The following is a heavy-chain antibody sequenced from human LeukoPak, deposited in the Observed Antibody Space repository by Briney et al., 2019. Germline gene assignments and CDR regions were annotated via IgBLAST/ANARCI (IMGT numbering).Heavy chain of an antibody. CDR2: INAGNGNT. V-gene: IGHV1-3*01. CDR3: ARGSGQTGESPYYFDY. J-gene: IGHJ4*02. CDR1: GYTFTSYA. Sequence: ASVKVSCKASGYTFTSYAMHWVRQAPGQRLEWMGWINAGNGNTKYSQKFQGGVTITRDTSASTAYMELSSLRSEDTAVYYCARGSGQTGESPYYFDYWGQGTLVTVSS. D-gene: IGHD7-27*01.